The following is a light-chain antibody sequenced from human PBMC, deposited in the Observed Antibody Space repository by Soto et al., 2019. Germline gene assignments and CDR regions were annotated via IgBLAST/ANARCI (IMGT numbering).Light chain of an antibody. J-gene: IGLJ3*02. CDR1: SSNIGSNF. Sequence: QSVLTQPPSASGTPGQRVTISCSGGSSNIGSNFVYWYQQLPGMAPKLLIYRNDERPSGVPDRFSSSESGTSSSLAITGLRSEDEGDYYCAAWDHSLTGRWVFGGGTKLTVL. CDR2: RND. V-gene: IGLV1-47*01. CDR3: AAWDHSLTGRWV.